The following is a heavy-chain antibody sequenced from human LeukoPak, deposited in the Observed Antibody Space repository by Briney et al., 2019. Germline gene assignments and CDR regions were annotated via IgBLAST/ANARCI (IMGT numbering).Heavy chain of an antibody. CDR3: ARGRYGSGYLDH. Sequence: SETLSLTCAVYGGSFSGYYWSWIRQPPGKGLEWIGEINHSGSTNYNPSLKSRVTMSVDTSKNHFSLMLSSVTAADTAVYYCARGRYGSGYLDHWGQGTLVTVSS. V-gene: IGHV4-34*01. J-gene: IGHJ4*02. D-gene: IGHD3-10*01. CDR2: INHSGST. CDR1: GGSFSGYY.